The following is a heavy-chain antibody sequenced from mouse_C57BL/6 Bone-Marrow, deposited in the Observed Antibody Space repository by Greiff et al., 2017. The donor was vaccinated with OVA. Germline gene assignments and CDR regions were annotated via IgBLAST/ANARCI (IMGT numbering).Heavy chain of an antibody. V-gene: IGHV3-6*01. Sequence: EVKLEESGPGLVKPSQSLSLTCSVTGYSITSGYYWNWIRQFPGNKLEWMGYISYDGCNNYNPSLKNRISITRDTSKNQFFLKLNSVTTEDTATYYCAREDLGFITTVVFDYWGQGTTLTVSS. CDR2: ISYDGCN. CDR1: GYSITSGYY. D-gene: IGHD1-1*01. CDR3: AREDLGFITTVVFDY. J-gene: IGHJ2*01.